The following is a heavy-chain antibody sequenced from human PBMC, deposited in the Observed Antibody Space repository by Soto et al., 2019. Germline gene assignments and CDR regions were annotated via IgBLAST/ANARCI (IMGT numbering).Heavy chain of an antibody. J-gene: IGHJ4*02. V-gene: IGHV3-30*03. CDR1: GFTFSNLG. CDR2: ISYDASNK. Sequence: QVHRVESGGGVVQPGRSLRLSCAASGFTFSNLGMHWVRQPPGKGREGGALISYDASNKYYAGSVKGRITVSRDNSKNTLYLQMDSLRAEDTAVYYCARDLSNTWSFDYWGQGTLVTVSS. CDR3: ARDLSNTWSFDY. D-gene: IGHD6-13*01.